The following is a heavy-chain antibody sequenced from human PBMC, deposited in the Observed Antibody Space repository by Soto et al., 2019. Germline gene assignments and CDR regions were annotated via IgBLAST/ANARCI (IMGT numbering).Heavy chain of an antibody. D-gene: IGHD6-6*01. Sequence: QVQLVQSGAEVKKPGSSVKVSCKASGGTFSSYAISWVRQAPGQGRECMGGIIPIFGTANYAQKFQGRVTITADESTSTAYMELSSLRSEDTAVYFCARGRLWSSSGDGYYYYYGMDVWGLGTTVTVSS. J-gene: IGHJ6*02. CDR2: IIPIFGTA. CDR3: ARGRLWSSSGDGYYYYYGMDV. CDR1: GGTFSSYA. V-gene: IGHV1-69*01.